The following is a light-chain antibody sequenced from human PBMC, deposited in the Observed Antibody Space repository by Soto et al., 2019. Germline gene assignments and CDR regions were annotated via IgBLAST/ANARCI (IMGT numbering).Light chain of an antibody. CDR1: QSIGDY. CDR2: EAS. Sequence: DIQMTQSPSTLSASVGDRVTITCRASQSIGDYLAWYQDKPGKAPKLLIYEASNLESGVPSRFSGSGSGTEFTLTISSLQPDDFATYYCQQYNSYPWTFGQGTKVDIK. CDR3: QQYNSYPWT. V-gene: IGKV1-5*01. J-gene: IGKJ1*01.